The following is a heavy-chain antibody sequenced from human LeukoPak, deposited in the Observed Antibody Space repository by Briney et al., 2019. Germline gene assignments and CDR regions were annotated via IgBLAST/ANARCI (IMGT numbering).Heavy chain of an antibody. J-gene: IGHJ4*02. V-gene: IGHV1-24*01. D-gene: IGHD4-11*01. CDR1: GYTLTELS. CDR3: ATSPWAVTTSRFDY. CDR2: FDPEDGET. Sequence: ASVKVSCKVSGYTLTELSMHWVRQAPGKGLEWMGGFDPEDGETIYAQKFQGRVTMTEDTSTDTAYMELSSLRSEDTAVYYCATSPWAVTTSRFDYWGQGTLVTVSS.